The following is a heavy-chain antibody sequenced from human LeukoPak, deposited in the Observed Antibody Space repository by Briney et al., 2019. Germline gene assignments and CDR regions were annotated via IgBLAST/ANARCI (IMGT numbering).Heavy chain of an antibody. CDR3: ASVYYYDSSGYYSEDAFDI. CDR2: ISSSGSTI. D-gene: IGHD3-22*01. J-gene: IGHJ3*02. Sequence: PGGSLRLSCAASGFTFSSYEMNWVRQAPGKGLEWVSYISSSGSTIYYADSVKGRFTISRDNAKNSLYLQMNSLRAEDTAVYYCASVYYYDSSGYYSEDAFDIWGQGTMVTVSS. CDR1: GFTFSSYE. V-gene: IGHV3-48*03.